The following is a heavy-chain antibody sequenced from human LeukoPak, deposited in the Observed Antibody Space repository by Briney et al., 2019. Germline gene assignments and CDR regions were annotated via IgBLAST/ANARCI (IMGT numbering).Heavy chain of an antibody. D-gene: IGHD3-22*01. CDR3: ARGRHYHDSSGYLRFDY. V-gene: IGHV1-2*02. CDR1: GYTFTGYY. J-gene: IGHJ4*02. Sequence: VASVKVSCKASGYTFTGYYMHWVRQAPGQGLEWMGWINPNSGGTNYAQKFQGRVTMTRDTSISTAYMELSRLRSDDTAVYYCARGRHYHDSSGYLRFDYWGQGTLVTVSS. CDR2: INPNSGGT.